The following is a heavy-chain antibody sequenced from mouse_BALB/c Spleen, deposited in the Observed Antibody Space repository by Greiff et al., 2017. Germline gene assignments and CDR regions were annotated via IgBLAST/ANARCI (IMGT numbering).Heavy chain of an antibody. CDR2: INPSTGYT. CDR3: ARSVITTVVAPLGFDY. D-gene: IGHD1-1*01. Sequence: VKLMESGAELAKPGASVKMSCKASGYTFTSYWMHWVKQRPGQGLEWIGYINPSTGYTEYNQKFKDKATLTADKSSSTAYMQLSSLTSEDSAVYYCARSVITTVVAPLGFDYWGQGTTLTVSS. V-gene: IGHV1-7*01. J-gene: IGHJ2*01. CDR1: GYTFTSYW.